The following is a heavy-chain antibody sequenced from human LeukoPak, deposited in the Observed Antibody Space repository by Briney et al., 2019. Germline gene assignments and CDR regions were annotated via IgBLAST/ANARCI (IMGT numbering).Heavy chain of an antibody. Sequence: SQTLSLTCAVSGGSISSGGYSWSWIRQPPGKGLEWIGYIYHSGSTYYNPSLKSRVTISVDRSKNQFSLKLSSVTAAGTAVYYCARVEQQLGAYNWFDPWGQGTLVTVSS. CDR2: IYHSGST. CDR3: ARVEQQLGAYNWFDP. J-gene: IGHJ5*02. V-gene: IGHV4-30-2*01. D-gene: IGHD6-13*01. CDR1: GGSISSGGYS.